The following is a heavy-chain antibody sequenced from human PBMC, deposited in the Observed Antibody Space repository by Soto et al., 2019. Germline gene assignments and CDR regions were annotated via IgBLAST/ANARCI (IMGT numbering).Heavy chain of an antibody. CDR3: ARDYKSSSSWYLGYYYGMDV. D-gene: IGHD6-13*01. Sequence: GGSLRLSCAASVFAFRADDMSWVRQAPGQGLAWVATVSSSGSATYYADSVKGRFTISRDNSKNTLYLQMNSLRAEDTAVYYCARDYKSSSSWYLGYYYGMDVWGQGTTVTVSS. J-gene: IGHJ6*02. CDR2: VSSSGSAT. V-gene: IGHV3-23*01. CDR1: VFAFRADD.